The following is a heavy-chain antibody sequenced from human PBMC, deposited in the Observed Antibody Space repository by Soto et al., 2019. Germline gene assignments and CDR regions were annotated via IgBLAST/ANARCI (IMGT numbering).Heavy chain of an antibody. CDR3: ARQIYDSDTGPNFQYSFYS. D-gene: IGHD3-22*01. Sequence: PGASLKISCKSSGSSFAGYWITWVRQKPGKGLEWMGRIDPSDSQTYYSPSFRGHVTISATKSITTVFLQWSSLRASDTAMYYCARQIYDSDTGPNFQYSFYSWGQGTLVTVSS. CDR1: GSSFAGYW. V-gene: IGHV5-10-1*01. CDR2: IDPSDSQT. J-gene: IGHJ4*02.